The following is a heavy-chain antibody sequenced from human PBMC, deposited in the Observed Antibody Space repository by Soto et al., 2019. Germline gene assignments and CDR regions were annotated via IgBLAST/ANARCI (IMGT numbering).Heavy chain of an antibody. D-gene: IGHD3-3*01. CDR1: GFTFSSYA. Sequence: GGSLRLSCAASGFTFSSYAMSWVRQAPGKGLEWVSAISGSGGSTYYADSVKGRFTISRDNSKNTLYLQMNSLRAEDTAVYYCAKDRLRFLEWLFTPFDYWGQGTLVTVSS. CDR2: ISGSGGST. V-gene: IGHV3-23*01. CDR3: AKDRLRFLEWLFTPFDY. J-gene: IGHJ4*02.